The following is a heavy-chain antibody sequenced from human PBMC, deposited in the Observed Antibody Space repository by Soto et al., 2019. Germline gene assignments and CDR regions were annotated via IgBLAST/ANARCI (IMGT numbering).Heavy chain of an antibody. Sequence: SVKVSCKASGGTFSSYAISWVRQAPGQGLEWMGGIIPIFGTANYAQKFQGRVTITADESTSTAYMELSSLRSEDTAVYYCARAGVGGTARVGNNAFDIWGRGRMFTVSS. CDR3: ARAGVGGTARVGNNAFDI. CDR2: IIPIFGTA. V-gene: IGHV1-69*13. J-gene: IGHJ3*02. CDR1: GGTFSSYA. D-gene: IGHD1-1*01.